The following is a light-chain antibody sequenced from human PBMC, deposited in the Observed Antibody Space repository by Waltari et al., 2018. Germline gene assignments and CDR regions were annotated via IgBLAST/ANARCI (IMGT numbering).Light chain of an antibody. CDR2: EVT. J-gene: IGLJ2*01. V-gene: IGLV2-23*02. CDR3: CSYVGSSTVV. Sequence: QSALTQPASVSGSPGQSITISCTGTSSDVGHYNLVSWYQHHPGKAPKLMIYEVTKRPSGVSNRFSGSKSGNTASLTISGLQAEDEADYYCCSYVGSSTVVFGGGTKLTVL. CDR1: SSDVGHYNL.